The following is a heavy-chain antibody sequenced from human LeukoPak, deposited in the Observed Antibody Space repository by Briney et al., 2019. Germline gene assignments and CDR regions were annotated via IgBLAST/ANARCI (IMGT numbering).Heavy chain of an antibody. J-gene: IGHJ6*02. CDR3: ARASILPNYYGMDV. Sequence: PSETLSLTCAVYGGSFSGYYWSWIRQPPGKGLEWIGRIYTSGSTNYNPSLKSRVTMSVDTSKNQFSLKLSSVTAADTAVYYCARASILPNYYGMDVWGQGTTVTVSS. D-gene: IGHD3-10*01. CDR2: IYTSGST. V-gene: IGHV4-59*10. CDR1: GGSFSGYY.